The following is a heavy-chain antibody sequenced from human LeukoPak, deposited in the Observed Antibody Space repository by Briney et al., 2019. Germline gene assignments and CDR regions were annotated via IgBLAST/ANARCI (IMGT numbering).Heavy chain of an antibody. CDR3: ARTQGGTGFYYGMDV. D-gene: IGHD1-1*01. V-gene: IGHV3-23*01. CDR1: GFTFSTYA. CDR2: ISGSGDYT. Sequence: GGSLRLSCAASGFTFSTYAMSWVRQAPGKGLEWVSVISGSGDYTHYADSVKGRFTISRDNSKNTLYLQMNSLRAEDTAVFYCARTQGGTGFYYGMDVWGQGTKVTVSS. J-gene: IGHJ6*02.